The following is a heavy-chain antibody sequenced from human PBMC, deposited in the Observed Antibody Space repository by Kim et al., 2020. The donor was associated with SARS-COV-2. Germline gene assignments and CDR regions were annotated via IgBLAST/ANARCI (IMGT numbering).Heavy chain of an antibody. CDR3: AKDFGVPVKYYFDY. Sequence: GGSLRLSCAASGFTFSTYGMHWVRQAPGKGLEWVAVISYDGRIKYYADSVKGRFTISRDNSKNTLFLQMNSLRPEDTATYYCAKDFGVPVKYYFDYWGQGTLVAVSS. CDR1: GFTFSTYG. D-gene: IGHD2-2*01. J-gene: IGHJ4*02. CDR2: ISYDGRIK. V-gene: IGHV3-30*18.